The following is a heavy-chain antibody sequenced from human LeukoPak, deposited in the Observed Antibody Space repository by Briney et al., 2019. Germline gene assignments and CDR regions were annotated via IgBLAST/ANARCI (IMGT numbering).Heavy chain of an antibody. CDR3: ARLSRSDGAFDI. CDR1: GYTFTSYD. D-gene: IGHD1-26*01. V-gene: IGHV1-8*01. CDR2: MNPNSGNT. J-gene: IGHJ3*02. Sequence: EASVKVSCKASGYTFTSYDINWVRQATGQGLEWMGWMNPNSGNTGYAQKFQGRATMTRNTSISTAYMELSSLRSEDTAVYYCARLSRSDGAFDIWGQGTMVTVSS.